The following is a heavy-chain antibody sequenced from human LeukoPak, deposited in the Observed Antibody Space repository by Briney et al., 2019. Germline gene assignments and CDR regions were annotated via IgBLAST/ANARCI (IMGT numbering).Heavy chain of an antibody. Sequence: GGSLRLSCVASGFTLRNYWMHWVRRAPGKGLVWVSRTDPKGVTTAYTDSVRGRFTISRDDAKNTLYLQMSSLRAEDTAVYYCVRDFGGDRDYWGQGTLVTVSS. CDR1: GFTLRNYW. V-gene: IGHV3-74*01. CDR2: TDPKGVTT. CDR3: VRDFGGDRDY. J-gene: IGHJ4*02. D-gene: IGHD2-21*02.